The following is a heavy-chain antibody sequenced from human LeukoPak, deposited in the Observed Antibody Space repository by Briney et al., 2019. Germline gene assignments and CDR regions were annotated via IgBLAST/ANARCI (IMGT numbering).Heavy chain of an antibody. V-gene: IGHV4-59*02. D-gene: IGHD3-10*02. CDR3: ARDNPDVRGVIFDY. CDR1: GGSVSDYY. Sequence: SETLSLTCTVSGGSVSDYYWSWIRQSPGKGLEWIGYIYYTGSTSYNPSLRSRVTMSADTSKNQFSLKLSSVTAADTAVYYCARDNPDVRGVIFDYWGQGTLVTVSS. J-gene: IGHJ4*02. CDR2: IYYTGST.